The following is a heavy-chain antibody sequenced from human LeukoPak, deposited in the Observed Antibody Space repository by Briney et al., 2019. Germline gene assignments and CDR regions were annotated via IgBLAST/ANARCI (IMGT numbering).Heavy chain of an antibody. J-gene: IGHJ4*02. CDR2: ISSSGNTI. CDR1: GFTFRDYY. V-gene: IGHV3-11*01. Sequence: GSLRLSCAASGFTFRDYYMIWIRPAPGKGLEWLSYISSSGNTIYYADSVRGRFTVSRDNAKNSLYVQMNSLRAEDTAVYYCARDGYNYFDFWGQGTLVTVSS. CDR3: ARDGYNYFDF. D-gene: IGHD5-24*01.